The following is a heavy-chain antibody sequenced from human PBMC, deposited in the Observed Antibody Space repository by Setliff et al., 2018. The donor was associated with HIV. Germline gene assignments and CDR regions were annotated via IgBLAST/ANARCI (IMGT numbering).Heavy chain of an antibody. V-gene: IGHV3-21*01. J-gene: IGHJ4*02. CDR2: ISSSSSYI. CDR1: GFTVRSNY. D-gene: IGHD3-22*01. Sequence: GGSLRLSCAASGFTVRSNYMSWVRQAPGKGLEWVSYISSSSSYIYYADSVKGRVTISRDNAKNSLYLQMNSLRAEDTAVYYCARDGAYYYDSSGHYRYYFGYWGQGTLVTVSS. CDR3: ARDGAYYYDSSGHYRYYFGY.